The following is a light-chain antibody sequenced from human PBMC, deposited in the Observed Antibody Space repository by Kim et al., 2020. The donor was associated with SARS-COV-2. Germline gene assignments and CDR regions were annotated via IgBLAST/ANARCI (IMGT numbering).Light chain of an antibody. V-gene: IGLV3-19*01. CDR1: SLRSYY. CDR3: NSREGGVNHVV. J-gene: IGLJ3*02. Sequence: SSELTQDPAVSVALGQTVRITCQGDSLRSYYASWYQQKPGQAPVLVIYETNNRPSGIPDRFSGSCSGTTASFTITGAQVADEAVYYCNSREGGVNHVVFG. CDR2: ETN.